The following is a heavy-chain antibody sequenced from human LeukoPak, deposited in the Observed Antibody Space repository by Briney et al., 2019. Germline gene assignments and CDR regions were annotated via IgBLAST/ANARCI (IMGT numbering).Heavy chain of an antibody. D-gene: IGHD2-15*01. V-gene: IGHV3-73*01. CDR1: GFHFSGFH. CDR3: TRQECSGGSRSYVDF. Sequence: GGSLRLSCAASGFHFSGFHVHWVRQASGRGLEWVGLIRNKPNSYTTVYAASVKGRFTISRDASKNTAYLQMNSLKAEDTAFYDCTRQECSGGSRSYVDFWGQGTLVTVSS. CDR2: IRNKPNSYTT. J-gene: IGHJ4*02.